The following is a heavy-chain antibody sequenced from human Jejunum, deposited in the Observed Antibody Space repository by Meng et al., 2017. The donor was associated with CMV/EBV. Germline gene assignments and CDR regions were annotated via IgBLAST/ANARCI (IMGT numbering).Heavy chain of an antibody. V-gene: IGHV3-74*01. J-gene: IGHJ4*02. CDR2: INPDGTSA. CDR1: GFTFDIYW. CDR3: ARDWSGYIDY. Sequence: CAASGFTFDIYWMRWVRQAPGKWLVWVSRINPDGTSADYADSVKGRFTISRDNAKNTLYLQMSGLRVEDTAVYYCARDWSGYIDYWGQGNLVTVSS. D-gene: IGHD3-3*01.